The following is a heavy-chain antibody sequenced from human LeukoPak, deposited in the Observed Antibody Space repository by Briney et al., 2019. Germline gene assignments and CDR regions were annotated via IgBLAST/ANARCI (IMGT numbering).Heavy chain of an antibody. CDR3: AREDGGAEDAFDI. D-gene: IGHD4-23*01. CDR1: GGTFSSYA. CDR2: IIPIFGTA. Sequence: SVKVSCKASGGTFSSYAISWVRQAPGQGLEWMGGIIPIFGTANYAQKFQGRVTITADESTSTAYMELSSLRSEDTAVYYCAREDGGAEDAFDIWGQGTMVTVSS. J-gene: IGHJ3*02. V-gene: IGHV1-69*13.